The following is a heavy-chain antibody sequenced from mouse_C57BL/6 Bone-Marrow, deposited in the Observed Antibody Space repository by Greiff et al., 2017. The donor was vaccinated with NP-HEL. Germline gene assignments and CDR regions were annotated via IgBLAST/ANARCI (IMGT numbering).Heavy chain of an antibody. CDR2: IYPGSGNT. J-gene: IGHJ3*01. Sequence: VQLQESGPELVKPGASVKISCKASGYSFTSYYIHWVKQRPGQGLEWIGWIYPGSGNTKYNEKFKGKATLTADTSSSTAYLQLSSLTSEDSAVYYCARRSNYTWFAYWGQGTLVTVSA. D-gene: IGHD2-5*01. CDR3: ARRSNYTWFAY. CDR1: GYSFTSYY. V-gene: IGHV1-66*01.